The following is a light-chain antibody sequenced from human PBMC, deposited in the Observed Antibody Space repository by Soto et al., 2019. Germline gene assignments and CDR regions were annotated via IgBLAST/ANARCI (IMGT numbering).Light chain of an antibody. CDR3: SSYTSVNLYV. Sequence: QSALTQPASVSGSPGQSISISCTGTRSDVGGYKHVSWYQQHPGKVPRLIIFDVSSRPSGVSHRFSGSKSGDTASLIISGLQAEDEADYYCSSYTSVNLYVFGTGTKLTVL. CDR2: DVS. J-gene: IGLJ1*01. V-gene: IGLV2-14*03. CDR1: RSDVGGYKH.